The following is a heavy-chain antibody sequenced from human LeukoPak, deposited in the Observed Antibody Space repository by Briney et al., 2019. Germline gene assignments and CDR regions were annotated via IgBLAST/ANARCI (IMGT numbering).Heavy chain of an antibody. V-gene: IGHV3-21*01. Sequence: GGSLRLSCAASGFTFSSYSMNWVRQAPGKGLEWVSSVSSSSSYIYYADSVKGRFTISRDNAKNSLYLQMNSLRAEDTAVYYCARDPYCSSTSCYGWFDPWGQGTLVTVSS. CDR3: ARDPYCSSTSCYGWFDP. CDR2: VSSSSSYI. J-gene: IGHJ5*02. CDR1: GFTFSSYS. D-gene: IGHD2-2*01.